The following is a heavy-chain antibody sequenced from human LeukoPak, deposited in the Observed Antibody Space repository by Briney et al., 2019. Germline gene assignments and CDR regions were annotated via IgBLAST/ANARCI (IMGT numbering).Heavy chain of an antibody. CDR3: PNASPIPYSSSSSAY. CDR2: ISYDGSNK. Sequence: GRSLRLSCAASGFTFSSYGMHWVRQAPGKGLEWVAGISYDGSNKYYADSVKGRFTISRDHSKHTLYLQMNSLRPEDTAVYYCPNASPIPYSSSSSAYWGVGTLVTVSS. D-gene: IGHD6-13*01. J-gene: IGHJ4*02. CDR1: GFTFSSYG. V-gene: IGHV3-30*18.